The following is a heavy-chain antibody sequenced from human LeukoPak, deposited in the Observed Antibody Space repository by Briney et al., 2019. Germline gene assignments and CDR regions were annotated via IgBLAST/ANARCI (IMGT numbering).Heavy chain of an antibody. V-gene: IGHV4-59*08. Sequence: SETLSLTCTVSGASMSDYYWSWIRQPPGKGLEWIGYIYYTGSTNYNPSLKSRVTMSVDTSKNQISLKLSSVTAADSAVYYCVRRVRYFGQNDYWGRGTLVTVSS. CDR2: IYYTGST. D-gene: IGHD3-9*01. J-gene: IGHJ4*02. CDR3: VRRVRYFGQNDY. CDR1: GASMSDYY.